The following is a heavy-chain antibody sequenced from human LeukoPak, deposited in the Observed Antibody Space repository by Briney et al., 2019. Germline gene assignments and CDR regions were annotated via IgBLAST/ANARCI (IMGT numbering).Heavy chain of an antibody. J-gene: IGHJ4*02. V-gene: IGHV3-21*01. D-gene: IGHD6-19*01. Sequence: PGGSLRLSCAASGFTFSSYSMNWVRQAPGKGLEWVSSISSSSSYIYYADSVKGRFTISRDNAKNSLYLQMNSLRAEDTAVYYCAKVGAAVAGTSDFDYWGQGTLVTVSS. CDR1: GFTFSSYS. CDR3: AKVGAAVAGTSDFDY. CDR2: ISSSSSYI.